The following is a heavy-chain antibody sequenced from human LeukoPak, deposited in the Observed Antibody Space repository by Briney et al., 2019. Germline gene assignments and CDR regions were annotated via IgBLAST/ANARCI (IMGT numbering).Heavy chain of an antibody. CDR3: ARLRKTYYYDSSGYYYFDY. CDR1: GGSISSYY. V-gene: IGHV4-4*07. Sequence: PSETLSLTCTVSGGSISSYYWSWIRQPAGKGLEWIGRIYTSGSTNYNPSLKSRVTTSVDTSKNQFSLKLSSVTAADTAVYYCARLRKTYYYDSSGYYYFDYWGQGTLVTVSS. D-gene: IGHD3-22*01. J-gene: IGHJ4*02. CDR2: IYTSGST.